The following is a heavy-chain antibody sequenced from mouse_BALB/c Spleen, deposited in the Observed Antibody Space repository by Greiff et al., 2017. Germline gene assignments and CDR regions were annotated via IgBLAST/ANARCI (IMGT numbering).Heavy chain of an antibody. CDR2: ISSGGSYT. V-gene: IGHV5-6*01. CDR3: ARPYDYDYYYAMDY. D-gene: IGHD2-4*01. Sequence: EVKLVESGGDLVKPGGSLKLSCAASGFTFSSYGMSWVRQTPDKRLEWVATISSGGSYTYYPDSVKGRFTISRDNAKNTLYLQMSSLKSEDTAMYYCARPYDYDYYYAMDYWGQGTSVTVSS. CDR1: GFTFSSYG. J-gene: IGHJ4*01.